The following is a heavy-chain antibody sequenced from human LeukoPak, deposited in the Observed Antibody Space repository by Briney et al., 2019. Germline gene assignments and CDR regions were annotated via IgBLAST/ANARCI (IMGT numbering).Heavy chain of an antibody. J-gene: IGHJ4*02. Sequence: GASVEVSCKASGYTFTSYDINWVRQATGQGLEWMGWMNPNSGNTGYAQKFQGRVTMTRNTSISTAYMELSSLRSEDTAVYYCARNPANDYGGNDQDYWGQGTLVTVSS. D-gene: IGHD4-23*01. V-gene: IGHV1-8*01. CDR1: GYTFTSYD. CDR2: MNPNSGNT. CDR3: ARNPANDYGGNDQDY.